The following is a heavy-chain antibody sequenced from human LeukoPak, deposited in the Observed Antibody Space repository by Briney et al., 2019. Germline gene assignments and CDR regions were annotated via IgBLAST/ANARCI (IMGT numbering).Heavy chain of an antibody. D-gene: IGHD2/OR15-2a*01. V-gene: IGHV1-2*02. CDR2: INPNSGGT. Sequence: ASVKVSCKASGYTFTSYYMHWVRQAPGQGLEWMGWINPNSGGTNYAQKFQGRVTMTRDTSISTTYMELSGLRSDDTAVYFCARGPATVIVQGAIYYFDYWGQGTLVTVSS. CDR3: ARGPATVIVQGAIYYFDY. CDR1: GYTFTSYY. J-gene: IGHJ4*02.